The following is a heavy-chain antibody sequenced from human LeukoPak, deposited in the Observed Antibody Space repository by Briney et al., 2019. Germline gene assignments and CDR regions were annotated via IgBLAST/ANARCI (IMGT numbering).Heavy chain of an antibody. CDR3: ARVDGDYPNWFDP. Sequence: SETLSLTCAVSGYSISSGYYWGWIRQPPGKGLEWIGSIYHSGSTYYNPSLKSRVTISVDTSKNQFSLKLSSVTAADTAAYYCARVDGDYPNWFDPWGQGTLVTVSS. CDR1: GYSISSGYY. D-gene: IGHD4-17*01. J-gene: IGHJ5*02. V-gene: IGHV4-38-2*01. CDR2: IYHSGST.